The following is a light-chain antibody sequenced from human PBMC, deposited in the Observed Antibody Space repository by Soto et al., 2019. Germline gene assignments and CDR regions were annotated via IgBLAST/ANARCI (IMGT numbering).Light chain of an antibody. V-gene: IGKV3-11*01. Sequence: EIVLTQSPATLSLSPGERATLSCRASQSVSSYLAWYQQKPGQAPRLLIYDASNRATGIPARFSGSGSGTDFTLTISSLEPEDFAVYYCQQRSKWPPGFTFGPGTQVDIK. CDR3: QQRSKWPPGFT. CDR2: DAS. J-gene: IGKJ3*01. CDR1: QSVSSY.